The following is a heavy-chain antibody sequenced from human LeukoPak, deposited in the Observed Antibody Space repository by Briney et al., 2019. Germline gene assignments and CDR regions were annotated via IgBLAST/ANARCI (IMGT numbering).Heavy chain of an antibody. D-gene: IGHD3-22*01. CDR1: GFTFSNYW. V-gene: IGHV3-21*01. CDR2: ISSSSSYI. Sequence: GGSLRLSCEASGFTFSNYWMSWVRQAPGKGLEWVSSISSSSSYIYYADSVKGRFTISRDNAKNSLYLQMNSLRAEDTAVYYCARPYYYDSSGYSAEYFQHWGQGTLVTVSS. J-gene: IGHJ1*01. CDR3: ARPYYYDSSGYSAEYFQH.